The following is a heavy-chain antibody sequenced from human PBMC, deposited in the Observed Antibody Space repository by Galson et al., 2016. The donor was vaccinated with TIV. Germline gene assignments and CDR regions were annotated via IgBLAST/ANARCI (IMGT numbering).Heavy chain of an antibody. CDR3: ARDRYGDYFDY. D-gene: IGHD4-17*01. J-gene: IGHJ4*02. CDR2: IDPRSVAT. V-gene: IGHV1-2*02. CDR1: GDTLTGYY. Sequence: SVKVSCKASGDTLTGYYVHWVRQAPGQGLEWMGWIDPRSVATNYAQKFQGRVTMTRDTSISTAHMELTRLTPDDTAVYYCARDRYGDYFDYWGQGTLVTVSS.